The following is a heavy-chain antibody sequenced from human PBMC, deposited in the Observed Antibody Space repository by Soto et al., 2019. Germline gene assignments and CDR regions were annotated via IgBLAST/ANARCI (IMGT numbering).Heavy chain of an antibody. CDR2: TYFRSKWYN. V-gene: IGHV6-1*01. Sequence: SPTPLLPVAITGDSVSSNIASWNLIRQSPSRGLEWLGRTYFRSKWYNEYAPSVKSRITITPDTSKNQFSLQLNSVTPEDAALYYCARGGAIWGPCSGDNCHYNSDSWGQGSQVTVCS. CDR3: ARGGAIWGPCSGDNCHYNSDS. CDR1: GDSVSSNIAS. J-gene: IGHJ4*02. D-gene: IGHD2-15*01.